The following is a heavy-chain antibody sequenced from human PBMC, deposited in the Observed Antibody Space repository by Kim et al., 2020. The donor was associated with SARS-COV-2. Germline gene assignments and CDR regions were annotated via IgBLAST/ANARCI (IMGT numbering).Heavy chain of an antibody. Sequence: YHADSVKGRFTLSRDNSKNPLYLQMNSLRAEDTAVYYWARAGQQLGPPSYWGQGTLVTVSS. V-gene: IGHV3-66*01. J-gene: IGHJ4*02. D-gene: IGHD6-13*01. CDR3: ARAGQQLGPPSY.